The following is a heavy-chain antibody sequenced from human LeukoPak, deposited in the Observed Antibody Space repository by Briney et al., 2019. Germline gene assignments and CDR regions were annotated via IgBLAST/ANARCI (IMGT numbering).Heavy chain of an antibody. CDR1: GFTFSSYE. Sequence: GGSLRLSCAASGFTFSSYEMNWVRQAPGKGLEWVSYISSSGSTIYYADSVKGRFTISRDNAKNPLYLQMNSLRAEDTAVYYCARGGYGSGSHNYYYYYGMDVWGKGTTVTVSS. D-gene: IGHD3-10*01. V-gene: IGHV3-48*03. J-gene: IGHJ6*04. CDR3: ARGGYGSGSHNYYYYYGMDV. CDR2: ISSSGSTI.